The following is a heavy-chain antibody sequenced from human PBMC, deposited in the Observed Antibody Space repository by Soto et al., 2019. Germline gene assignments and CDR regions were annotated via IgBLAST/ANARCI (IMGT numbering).Heavy chain of an antibody. CDR2: ISGSGGST. CDR3: AKGYVLLWFGELFYFDY. D-gene: IGHD3-10*01. J-gene: IGHJ4*02. V-gene: IGHV3-23*01. CDR1: GFTFSSYA. Sequence: PVGSLRLSCAASGFTFSSYAMSWVRQAPGKGLEWVSAISGSGGSTYYADSVKGRFTVSRDNSKNTLYLQMNSLRAEDTAVYYCAKGYVLLWFGELFYFDYWRQGTLVTVSS.